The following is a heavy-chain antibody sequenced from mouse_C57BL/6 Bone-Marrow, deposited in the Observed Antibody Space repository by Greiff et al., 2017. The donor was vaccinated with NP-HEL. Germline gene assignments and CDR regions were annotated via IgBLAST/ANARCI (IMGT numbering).Heavy chain of an antibody. J-gene: IGHJ2*01. Sequence: EVKLEESGGGLVQPGGSMKLSCVASGFTFSNYWMNWVRQSPEKGLEWVAQIRLKSDNYATHYAESVKGRFTISRDDSKSSVYLQMNNLRAEDTGIYYCTEALTTVVATDWGQGTTLTVSS. CDR1: GFTFSNYW. CDR3: TEALTTVVATD. CDR2: IRLKSDNYAT. D-gene: IGHD1-1*01. V-gene: IGHV6-3*01.